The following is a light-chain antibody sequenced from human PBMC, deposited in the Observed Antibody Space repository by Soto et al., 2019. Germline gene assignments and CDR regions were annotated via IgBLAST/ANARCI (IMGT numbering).Light chain of an antibody. CDR1: QNIGKW. V-gene: IGKV1-5*01. CDR2: DGS. J-gene: IGKJ1*01. Sequence: DIQMTQSPSTLSASVGDRISITCRASQNIGKWLAWYQQKPAKAPKLLMYDGSTLESGVPSTFSGSGSGTEFTLTISSLQTDDFATYYCQQFDSYPWTFGQGTKVEIK. CDR3: QQFDSYPWT.